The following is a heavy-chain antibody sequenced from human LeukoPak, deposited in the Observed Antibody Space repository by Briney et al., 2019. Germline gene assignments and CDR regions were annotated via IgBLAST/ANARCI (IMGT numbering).Heavy chain of an antibody. CDR2: ISYDGSNK. CDR1: GFTFSSYG. D-gene: IGHD6-19*01. V-gene: IGHV3-30*18. J-gene: IGHJ4*02. CDR3: AKVLRWLDPDFDY. Sequence: GGSLRLSCASAGFTFSSYGMRWVRQAPVKGLDWVAVISYDGSNKYYADSVKGRFTISRDNSKNTLYLQINSLRPEDTAVYYCAKVLRWLDPDFDYWGQGTLVTVSS.